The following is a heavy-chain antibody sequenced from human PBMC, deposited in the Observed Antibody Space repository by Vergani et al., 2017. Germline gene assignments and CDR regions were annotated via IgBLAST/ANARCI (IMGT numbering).Heavy chain of an antibody. CDR2: ISAYNGNT. V-gene: IGHV1-18*01. Sequence: QVQLVQSGAEVKKPGASVKVSCKASGYTFTSYGISWVRQAPGQGVEWMGWISAYNGNTNYAQKLQGRVTMTTDTSTSTAYMELRSLRSDDTAVYYCARVEDKTITMVRGVIATFDYWGQGTLVTVSS. CDR3: ARVEDKTITMVRGVIATFDY. J-gene: IGHJ4*02. D-gene: IGHD3-10*01. CDR1: GYTFTSYG.